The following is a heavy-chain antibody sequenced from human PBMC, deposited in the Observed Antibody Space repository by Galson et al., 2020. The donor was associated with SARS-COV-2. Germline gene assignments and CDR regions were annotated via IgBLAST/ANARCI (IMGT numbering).Heavy chain of an antibody. Sequence: ASETLSLTCTVSGGSITSGDYYWSWVRQPPGQGLEWIGHIFYSGTTNYNPSLESRFLISVDTSKNQFSLELTSVTAADTAVYYCARASNWGSRVNWFDPWGQGTLVTVSS. J-gene: IGHJ5*02. D-gene: IGHD7-27*01. CDR2: IFYSGTT. CDR3: ARASNWGSRVNWFDP. V-gene: IGHV4-30-4*01. CDR1: GGSITSGDYY.